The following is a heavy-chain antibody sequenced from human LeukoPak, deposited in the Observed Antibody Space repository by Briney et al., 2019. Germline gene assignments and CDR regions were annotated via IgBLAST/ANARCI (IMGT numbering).Heavy chain of an antibody. CDR3: ARHSGYRHEFGY. Sequence: PSETLSLTCSVPGGSISSYYWSWIRQPPGKGLEWIGYIYYSGSTNYNPSLKSRVTISVDTSKNQFSLKLSSVTAADTAVYYCARHSGYRHEFGYWGQGALVTVGS. CDR2: IYYSGST. V-gene: IGHV4-59*01. CDR1: GGSISSYY. J-gene: IGHJ4*02. D-gene: IGHD3-22*01.